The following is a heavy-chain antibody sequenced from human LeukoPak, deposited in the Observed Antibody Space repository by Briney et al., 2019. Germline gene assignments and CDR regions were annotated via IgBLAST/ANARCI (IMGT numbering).Heavy chain of an antibody. D-gene: IGHD3-10*01. J-gene: IGHJ5*02. CDR3: VRDGEGVAISVNYWFDP. V-gene: IGHV3-53*05. Sequence: GGSLRLSCAASGFTVITSFMSWVRQAPGKGLEWVSVIYNDGTTYYADSVKGRFTISRDNPKNTLYLQMNTLRSEDTAVYYCVRDGEGVAISVNYWFDPWGQGTLVTVSS. CDR2: IYNDGTT. CDR1: GFTVITSF.